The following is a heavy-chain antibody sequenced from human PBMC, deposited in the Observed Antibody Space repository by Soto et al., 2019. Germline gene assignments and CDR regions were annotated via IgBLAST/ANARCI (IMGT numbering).Heavy chain of an antibody. CDR1: GFTFSNYG. V-gene: IGHV3-30*18. D-gene: IGHD2-15*01. CDR3: AKDRRRGVCDYSRGGGYY. J-gene: IGHJ4*02. Sequence: QVQLVESGGGVVQPGRSLRLSCAASGFTFSNYGMHWVRQAPGKVLEWVAVISYDGNNKYYADSVKGRFTISRDNSKNTLYLQMNSLRAEDTAVYYCAKDRRRGVCDYSRGGGYYWGQGTLVTVSS. CDR2: ISYDGNNK.